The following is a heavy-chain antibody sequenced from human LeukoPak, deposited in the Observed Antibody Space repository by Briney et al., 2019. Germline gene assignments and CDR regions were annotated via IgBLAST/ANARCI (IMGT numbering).Heavy chain of an antibody. V-gene: IGHV1-2*02. CDR1: GGTFSSYA. CDR3: ARGGPVYSSPFDY. CDR2: INPNSGGT. D-gene: IGHD6-13*01. J-gene: IGHJ4*02. Sequence: ASVKVSCKASGGTFSSYAISWVRQAPGQGLEWMGWINPNSGGTNYAQKFQGRVTMTRDTSISTAYMELSRLRSDDTAVYYCARGGPVYSSPFDYWGQGTLVTVSS.